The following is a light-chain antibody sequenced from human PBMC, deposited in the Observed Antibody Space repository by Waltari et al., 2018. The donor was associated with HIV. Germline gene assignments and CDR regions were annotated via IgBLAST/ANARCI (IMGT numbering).Light chain of an antibody. CDR1: RSNTGAGYD. CDR3: QSYDSSLSVYV. V-gene: IGLV1-40*01. Sequence: QSVLTQPPSVSGAPGQRVTISCPWSRSNTGAGYDVHWSQQLPGTAPKLLIYGNSNRPSGVPDRFSGSKSGTSASLAITGLQAEDEADYYCQSYDSSLSVYVFGTGTKVTVL. J-gene: IGLJ1*01. CDR2: GNS.